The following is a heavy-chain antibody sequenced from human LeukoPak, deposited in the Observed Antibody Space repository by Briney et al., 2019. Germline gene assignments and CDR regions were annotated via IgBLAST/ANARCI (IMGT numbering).Heavy chain of an antibody. J-gene: IGHJ3*02. CDR1: GGSISSSS. V-gene: IGHV3-30*18. CDR3: AKGQHANAFDI. CDR2: ISYDGSNK. D-gene: IGHD1-1*01. Sequence: PSGTLSLTCTVSGGSISSSSYYWGWIRQPPGKGLEWVAVISYDGSNKYYADSVKGRFTISRDNSKNTLYLQMNSLRAEDTAVYYCAKGQHANAFDIWGQGTMVTVSS.